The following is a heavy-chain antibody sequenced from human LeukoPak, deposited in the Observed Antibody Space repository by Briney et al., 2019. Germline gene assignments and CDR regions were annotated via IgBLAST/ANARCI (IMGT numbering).Heavy chain of an antibody. D-gene: IGHD3-9*01. CDR3: ARDGTPHDTPGWVFFDY. CDR2: IGGSGSPI. Sequence: PGGSLRLSCAASGFTFSDYETNWARQAPGKGLEWLSYIGGSGSPINYADSVKGRFTISRDKAENSLYLQMNSLRAEDSAVYYCARDGTPHDTPGWVFFDYWGQGTLVTVSS. J-gene: IGHJ4*02. V-gene: IGHV3-48*03. CDR1: GFTFSDYE.